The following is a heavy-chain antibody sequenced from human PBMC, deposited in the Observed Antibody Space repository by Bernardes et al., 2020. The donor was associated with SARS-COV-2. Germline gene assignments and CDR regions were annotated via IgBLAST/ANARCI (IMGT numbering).Heavy chain of an antibody. V-gene: IGHV4-4*07. D-gene: IGHD3-10*01. J-gene: IGHJ4*02. CDR1: GGSITNFY. CDR2: IFSSGRII. Sequence: SETLSLTCTVSGGSITNFYWSWIRQPAGEGLEWIGRIFSSGRIINYNPSLQSRVTMTIDTSRNQFSLKLSSVTAADTAMYYCAKDRGPRFGEELEGVDYWGQGTLVTVSS. CDR3: AKDRGPRFGEELEGVDY.